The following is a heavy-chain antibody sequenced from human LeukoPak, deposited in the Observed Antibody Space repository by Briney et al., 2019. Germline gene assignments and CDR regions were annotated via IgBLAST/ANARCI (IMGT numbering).Heavy chain of an antibody. Sequence: ASVKVSCKASGYTFTSYAMHWVRQAPGQRLEWMGWINAGNGNTKYSQKFQGRVTITRDTSASTAYMELSSLRSEDTAVYYCARCYSSGWYIDDYWGQGTLVTVSS. V-gene: IGHV1-3*01. CDR3: ARCYSSGWYIDDY. CDR1: GYTFTSYA. D-gene: IGHD6-19*01. J-gene: IGHJ4*02. CDR2: INAGNGNT.